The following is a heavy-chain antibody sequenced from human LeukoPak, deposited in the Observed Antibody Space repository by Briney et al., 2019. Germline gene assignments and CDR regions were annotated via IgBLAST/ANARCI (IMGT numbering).Heavy chain of an antibody. J-gene: IGHJ5*02. CDR2: ISYSGSS. D-gene: IGHD2-8*01. CDR3: ARGMKVPVYAMLAWFDP. CDR1: GGSISSSRYY. V-gene: IGHV4-39*07. Sequence: SETLSLTCTVSGGSISSSRYYWGWIRQPPGKGLEWIASISYSGSSYYNPSLKSRVTISVDTSKNQVSLQLSSVTAADTAVYYCARGMKVPVYAMLAWFDPWGQGTLVTVSS.